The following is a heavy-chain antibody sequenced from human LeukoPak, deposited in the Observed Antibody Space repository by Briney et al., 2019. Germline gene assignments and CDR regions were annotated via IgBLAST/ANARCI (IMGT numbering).Heavy chain of an antibody. CDR3: ARDGDCGGDCYSSYFDY. CDR1: GFTFSSYG. D-gene: IGHD2-21*02. J-gene: IGHJ4*02. V-gene: IGHV3-33*01. Sequence: PGGSLRLSCAASGFTFSSYGMPWVRQAPGKGLEWVAVIWYDGSNKYYADSVKGRFTISRDNSKNTLYLQMNSLRAEDTAVYYCARDGDCGGDCYSSYFDYWGQGTLVTVSS. CDR2: IWYDGSNK.